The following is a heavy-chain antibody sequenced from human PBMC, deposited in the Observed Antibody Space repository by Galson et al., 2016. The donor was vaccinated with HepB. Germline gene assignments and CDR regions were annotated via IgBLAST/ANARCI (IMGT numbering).Heavy chain of an antibody. J-gene: IGHJ4*01. V-gene: IGHV3-23*01. D-gene: IGHD4-23*01. CDR3: ARDNRSAKLPYYYDY. Sequence: SLRLSCATSGFTFSDHYIDWVRQAPGKGLEWVSGVSGSGGITYYADSVKGRFTISRDNSKNVLYLHMSSRRAEDTAVYYCARDNRSAKLPYYYDYWGQGTLITVSS. CDR1: GFTFSDHY. CDR2: VSGSGGIT.